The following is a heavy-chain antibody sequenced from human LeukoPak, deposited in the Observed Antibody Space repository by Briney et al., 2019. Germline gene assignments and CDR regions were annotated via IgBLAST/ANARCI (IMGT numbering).Heavy chain of an antibody. Sequence: GASVKVSCKASGYTFTSYGISWVRQAPGQGLEWMGWISAYNGNTNYAQKLQGRVTMTTDTSTSTAYMELRSLRSDDTAVYYCARDFYCGGDCYSGSEYYYGMDVWGQGTTVTVSS. CDR3: ARDFYCGGDCYSGSEYYYGMDV. J-gene: IGHJ6*02. D-gene: IGHD2-21*02. V-gene: IGHV1-18*01. CDR1: GYTFTSYG. CDR2: ISAYNGNT.